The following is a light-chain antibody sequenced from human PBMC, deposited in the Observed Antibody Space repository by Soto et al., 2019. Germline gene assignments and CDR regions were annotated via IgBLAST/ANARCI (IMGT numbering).Light chain of an antibody. J-gene: IGKJ5*01. Sequence: EIVFAQSPATPSLSPGERATLSRRASQSVSSYLAWYQQKPGQAPRLLIYDASNRATGIPARFSGSGSGTDFTLTISSLEPEDFAVYYCQQRSDWPSFGQGTRLEIK. CDR3: QQRSDWPS. V-gene: IGKV3-11*01. CDR2: DAS. CDR1: QSVSSY.